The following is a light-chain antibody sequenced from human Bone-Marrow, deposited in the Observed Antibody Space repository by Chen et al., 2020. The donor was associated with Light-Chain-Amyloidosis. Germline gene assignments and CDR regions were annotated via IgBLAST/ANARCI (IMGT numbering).Light chain of an antibody. CDR1: TSNIGNTF. Sequence: QSVLTQPPSVSAASGQKVSISCSGSTSNIGNTFFSWYQQFPGTAPKLLIYDINMRPAGLPDRFSGSNSDTSATLGITGLQTGNEADYYCGTWEIRLGTVMFGGGTKLTV. CDR2: DIN. CDR3: GTWEIRLGTVM. V-gene: IGLV1-51*01. J-gene: IGLJ3*02.